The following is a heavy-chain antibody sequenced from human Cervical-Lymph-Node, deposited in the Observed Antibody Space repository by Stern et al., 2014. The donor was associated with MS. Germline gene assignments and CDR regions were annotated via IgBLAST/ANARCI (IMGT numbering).Heavy chain of an antibody. CDR3: AIIARASDY. J-gene: IGHJ4*02. CDR1: GHTFAGYH. CDR2: INPNSGGT. D-gene: IGHD2-21*01. Sequence: VQLVESGAEVKKPGASVKVSCKAFGHTFAGYHLQWVRQAPGQGLEWMGRINPNSGGTKYAQKFQGRVTMTRDTSMSTAYMELSSVRYDDTALYYCAIIARASDYWGQGTLVTVSS. V-gene: IGHV1-2*06.